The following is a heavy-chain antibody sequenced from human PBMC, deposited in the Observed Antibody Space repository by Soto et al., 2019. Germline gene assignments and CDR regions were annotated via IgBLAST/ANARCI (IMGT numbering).Heavy chain of an antibody. CDR2: IWYDGSNK. Sequence: GGSLRLSCAASGFTFSSYGMHWVRQAPGKGLEWVAVIWYDGSNKYYADSVKGRFTISRDNSKNTLYLQMNSLRAEDTAVYYCARDSTTGIGVGNYYGMDVWGQGTTVTVSS. CDR1: GFTFSSYG. V-gene: IGHV3-33*01. J-gene: IGHJ6*02. D-gene: IGHD4-4*01. CDR3: ARDSTTGIGVGNYYGMDV.